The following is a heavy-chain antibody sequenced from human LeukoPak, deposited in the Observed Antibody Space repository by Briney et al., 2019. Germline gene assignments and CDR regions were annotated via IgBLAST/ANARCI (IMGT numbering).Heavy chain of an antibody. V-gene: IGHV3-23*01. CDR1: GFTFNNYA. CDR3: ARDYADYVGYFFFDY. D-gene: IGHD4-17*01. Sequence: GGSLRLSCAASGFTFNNYAMNWVRQAPGKGLEWVSSISGGGETTYYADYAKRRFTISTDNSQNTLYLQMNSLRAEDTAVYYCARDYADYVGYFFFDYWGQGTLVTVSS. J-gene: IGHJ4*02. CDR2: ISGGGETT.